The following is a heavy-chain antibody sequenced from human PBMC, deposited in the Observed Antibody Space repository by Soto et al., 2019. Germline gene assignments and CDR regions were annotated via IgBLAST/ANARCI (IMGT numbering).Heavy chain of an antibody. CDR2: IYGNGGGI. CDR3: AKDAVYNDGLWLMDH. CDR1: GLPHSSFA. Sequence: GGSLRLSCTASGLPHSSFAMMWVRQAPGKGLECVSGIYGNGGGIEYADSVKCRLTISRDNSKNTVYLQMTDLRADDTAVYYCAKDAVYNDGLWLMDHWGQGTQVTVSS. J-gene: IGHJ4*02. D-gene: IGHD2-21*01. V-gene: IGHV3-23*01.